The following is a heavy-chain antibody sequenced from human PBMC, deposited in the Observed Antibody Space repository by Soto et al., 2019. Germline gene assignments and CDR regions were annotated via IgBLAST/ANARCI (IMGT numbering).Heavy chain of an antibody. CDR2: ISGSGGST. CDR3: AKGGYCSGGSCYPLYYYYGMDV. Sequence: GGSLRLSCAASGFTFSSYAMSWVRQAPGKGLEWVSAISGSGGSTYYADSVKGRFTISRDNSKNTLYLQMNSLRAEDTAVYYCAKGGYCSGGSCYPLYYYYGMDVLGQATTVTV. V-gene: IGHV3-23*01. J-gene: IGHJ6*02. CDR1: GFTFSSYA. D-gene: IGHD2-15*01.